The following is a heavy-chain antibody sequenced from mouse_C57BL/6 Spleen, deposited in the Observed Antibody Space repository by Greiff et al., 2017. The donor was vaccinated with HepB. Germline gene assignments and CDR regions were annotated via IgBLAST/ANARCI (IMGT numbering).Heavy chain of an antibody. CDR1: GFTFSDYG. CDR2: ISSGSSTI. CDR3: AQKEWFAY. V-gene: IGHV5-17*01. Sequence: EVKLVESGGGLVKPGGSLKLSCAASGFTFSDYGMHWVRQAPEKGLEWVAYISSGSSTIYYADTVKGRFTISRDNAKNPLFLQMTSLRSEDTAMYYCAQKEWFAYWGQGTLVTVSA. J-gene: IGHJ3*01.